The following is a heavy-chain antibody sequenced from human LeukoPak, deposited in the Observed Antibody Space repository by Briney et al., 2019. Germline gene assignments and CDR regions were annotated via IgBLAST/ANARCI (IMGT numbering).Heavy chain of an antibody. D-gene: IGHD3-22*01. Sequence: PGGSLRLSCAASGFTFSSYWMHWVRQAPGKGLVWVSRINSDGSSTSYADSVKGRFTISRDNAKNTLYLQMNSLRAGDTAVYYCVRDSSGYYSFDYWGQGTLVTVSS. CDR3: VRDSSGYYSFDY. CDR2: INSDGSST. V-gene: IGHV3-74*01. J-gene: IGHJ4*02. CDR1: GFTFSSYW.